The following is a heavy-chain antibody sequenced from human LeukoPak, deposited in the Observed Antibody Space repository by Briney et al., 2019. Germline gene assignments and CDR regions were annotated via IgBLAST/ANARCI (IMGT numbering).Heavy chain of an antibody. D-gene: IGHD3-10*01. CDR3: ARDHYYGSGSYYYYYYYYMDV. Sequence: GGSLRLSCAASGFTFSDYYMSWIRQAPGKGLEWVSYISSSGSTIYYADSVKGRFTISRDNAKNSLYLQMNSPRAEDTAVYYCARDHYYGSGSYYYYYYYYMDVWGKGTTVTVSS. CDR1: GFTFSDYY. V-gene: IGHV3-11*01. CDR2: ISSSGSTI. J-gene: IGHJ6*03.